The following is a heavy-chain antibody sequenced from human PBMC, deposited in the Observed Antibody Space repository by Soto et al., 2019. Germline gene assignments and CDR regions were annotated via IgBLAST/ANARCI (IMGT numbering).Heavy chain of an antibody. CDR3: ARRNNWNYWANANHNWFDP. V-gene: IGHV4-59*08. Sequence: SETLSLTCTVSGGSISSYYWSWIRQPPGKGLEWIGYIYYSGSTNYNPSLKSRVTISVDTSKNQFSLKLSSVTAADTAVYYCARRNNWNYWANANHNWFDPWGQGTLVTVSS. J-gene: IGHJ5*02. D-gene: IGHD1-7*01. CDR2: IYYSGST. CDR1: GGSISSYY.